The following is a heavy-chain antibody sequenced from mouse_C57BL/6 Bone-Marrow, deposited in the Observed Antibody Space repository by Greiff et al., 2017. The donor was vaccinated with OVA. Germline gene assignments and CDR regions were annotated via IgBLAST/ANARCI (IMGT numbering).Heavy chain of an antibody. J-gene: IGHJ2*01. D-gene: IGHD1-1*01. CDR3: ARDPSYYYGSTYYFDY. Sequence: VQLQQPGAELVRPGTSVKLSCKASGYTFTSYWMHWVKQRPGQGLEWIGVIDPSDSYTNSNQKFKGKATLTVDTSSSTAYMQLSSLTSEDSAVYYCARDPSYYYGSTYYFDYWGQGTTLTVSS. V-gene: IGHV1-59*01. CDR2: IDPSDSYT. CDR1: GYTFTSYW.